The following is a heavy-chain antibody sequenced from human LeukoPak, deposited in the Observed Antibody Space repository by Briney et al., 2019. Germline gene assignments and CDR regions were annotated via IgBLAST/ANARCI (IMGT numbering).Heavy chain of an antibody. CDR1: GGTFSSYA. CDR3: ASSSRQSIAAAGTDFDY. D-gene: IGHD6-13*01. Sequence: ASVKVSCKASGGTFSSYAISWVRQAPGQGLEWMGGIIPIFGTANYAQKFQGRVTITADKSTSTAYMELSSLRSEDTAVYYCASSSRQSIAAAGTDFDYWGQGTLVTVSS. V-gene: IGHV1-69*06. J-gene: IGHJ4*02. CDR2: IIPIFGTA.